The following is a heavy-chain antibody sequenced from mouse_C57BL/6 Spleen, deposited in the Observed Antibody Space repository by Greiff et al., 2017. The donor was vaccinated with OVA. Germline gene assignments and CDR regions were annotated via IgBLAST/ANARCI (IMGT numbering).Heavy chain of an antibody. Sequence: EVKVVESGGGLVKPGGSLKLSCAASGFTFSSYAMSWVRQTPEKRLEWVATISDGGSYTYYPDNVKGRFTISRDNAKNNLYLQMSHLKSEDTAMYYCARDQRGDGYFDVWGTGTTVTVSS. CDR3: ARDQRGDGYFDV. V-gene: IGHV5-4*01. CDR2: ISDGGSYT. J-gene: IGHJ1*03. CDR1: GFTFSSYA. D-gene: IGHD3-3*01.